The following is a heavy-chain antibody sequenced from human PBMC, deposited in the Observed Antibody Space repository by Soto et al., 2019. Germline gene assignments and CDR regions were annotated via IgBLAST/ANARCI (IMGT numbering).Heavy chain of an antibody. CDR1: GFTFSSYG. CDR2: IWYDGSNK. CDR3: ARDCAGYSSGWYQRGGFDY. V-gene: IGHV3-33*01. D-gene: IGHD6-19*01. Sequence: QVQLVESGGGVVQPGRSLRLSCAASGFTFSSYGMHWVRQAPGKGLEWVAVIWYDGSNKYYADSVKGRFTTSRDNSKKSLDXKMNSLRAEDTAVYYCARDCAGYSSGWYQRGGFDYWGQGTLVTVSS. J-gene: IGHJ4*02.